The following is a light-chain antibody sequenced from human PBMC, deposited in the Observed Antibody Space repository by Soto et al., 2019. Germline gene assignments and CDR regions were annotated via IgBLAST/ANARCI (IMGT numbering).Light chain of an antibody. Sequence: SASLGGRVTITCRASQSISSWLAWYQQKPGKAPKLLIYGASNRATGIPDRFSGSGSGTDFTLTITRLEPEDFAMYYCQRYDSFRTFGQGTKVDIK. CDR1: QSISSW. J-gene: IGKJ1*01. V-gene: IGKV1-5*01. CDR2: GAS. CDR3: QRYDSFRT.